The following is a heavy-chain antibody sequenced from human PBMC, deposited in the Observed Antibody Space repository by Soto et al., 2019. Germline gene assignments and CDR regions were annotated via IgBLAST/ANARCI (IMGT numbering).Heavy chain of an antibody. CDR2: MNPNSGNT. D-gene: IGHD6-13*01. J-gene: IGHJ6*03. V-gene: IGHV1-8*01. CDR1: GYTFTSYD. CDR3: ARGIRGRQQPHYYYYYYMDV. Sequence: ASVKVSCKASGYTFTSYDINWVRQATGQGLEWMGWMNPNSGNTGYAQKFQGRVTMTRNTSISTAYMELSSLRSEDTAVYYCARGIRGRQQPHYYYYYYMDVWGQGTTVTVSS.